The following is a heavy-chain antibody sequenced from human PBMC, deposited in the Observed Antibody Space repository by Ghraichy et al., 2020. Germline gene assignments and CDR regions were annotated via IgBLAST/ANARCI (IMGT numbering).Heavy chain of an antibody. CDR3: ATAGGYYDSSGPDY. Sequence: SVKVSCKASGGTFSSYAISWVRQAPGQGLEWMGGIIPIFGTANYAQKFQGRVTITADESTSTAYMELSSLRSEDKAVYYCATAGGYYDSSGPDYWGQGTLVTVSS. V-gene: IGHV1-69*13. CDR1: GGTFSSYA. J-gene: IGHJ4*02. D-gene: IGHD3-22*01. CDR2: IIPIFGTA.